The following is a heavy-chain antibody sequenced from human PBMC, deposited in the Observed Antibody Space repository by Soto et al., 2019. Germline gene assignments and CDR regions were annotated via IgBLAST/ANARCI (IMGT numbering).Heavy chain of an antibody. CDR2: IYYSGST. J-gene: IGHJ4*02. D-gene: IGHD6-19*01. CDR1: GGSISSSSYY. Sequence: PSETLSLTCTVSGGSISSSSYYWGWIRQPPGKGLEWIGSIYYSGSTYYNPSLKSRVTISVDTSKNQFSLKLSSVTAADTAVYYCARHSRIAVAGTASIDYWGQGTLVNVSS. CDR3: ARHSRIAVAGTASIDY. V-gene: IGHV4-39*01.